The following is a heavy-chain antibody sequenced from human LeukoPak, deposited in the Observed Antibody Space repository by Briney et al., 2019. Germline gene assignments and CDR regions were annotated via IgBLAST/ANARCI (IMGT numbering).Heavy chain of an antibody. Sequence: GGSLRLSCAASGFTFSSYSMNWVRQAPGKGLEWVSSISSSSSYIYYADSVEGRFTISRDNAKNSLYLQMNSLRAEDTAVYYCARDIPSIAAAGTEDYWGQGTLVTVSS. CDR3: ARDIPSIAAAGTEDY. J-gene: IGHJ4*02. CDR1: GFTFSSYS. CDR2: ISSSSSYI. V-gene: IGHV3-21*01. D-gene: IGHD6-13*01.